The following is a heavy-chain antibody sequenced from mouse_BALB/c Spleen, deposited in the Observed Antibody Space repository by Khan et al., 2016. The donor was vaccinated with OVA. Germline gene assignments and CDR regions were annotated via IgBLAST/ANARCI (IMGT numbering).Heavy chain of an antibody. CDR2: IWGGGGT. D-gene: IGHD2-14*01. CDR1: GFSLSRYN. CDR3: ARGYYRSDGYYAMDY. Sequence: QVQLKESGPGLVAPSQSLSITCTVSGFSLSRYNIHWDRQPPGKGLEWLGMIWGGGGTDYNSTLKSTLSISKDNSKRQVLLKMNSLQTDDSAMYYCARGYYRSDGYYAMDYWGQGTSVTVSS. J-gene: IGHJ4*01. V-gene: IGHV2-6-4*01.